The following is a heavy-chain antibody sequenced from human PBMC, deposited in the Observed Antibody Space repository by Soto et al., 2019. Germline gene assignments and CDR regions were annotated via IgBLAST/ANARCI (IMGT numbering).Heavy chain of an antibody. J-gene: IGHJ1*01. CDR1: GFTFSLYA. CDR2: ISASGGNA. CDR3: AKDQAAAGTISRYFQH. Sequence: GGSLRLSCAASGFTFSLYAVSWVRQAPGKGLEWVSGISASGGNAYYADSVKGRFTISRDNSKNTLYLQVNSLRAEDTAVYYCAKDQAAAGTISRYFQHWGQGTLVTVSS. D-gene: IGHD6-13*01. V-gene: IGHV3-23*01.